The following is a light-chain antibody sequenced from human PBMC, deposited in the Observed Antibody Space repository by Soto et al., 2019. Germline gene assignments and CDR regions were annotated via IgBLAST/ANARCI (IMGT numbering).Light chain of an antibody. CDR3: QQYGSSPPIT. V-gene: IGKV3-20*01. J-gene: IGKJ5*01. Sequence: VLTQSPGTLSLSPGERATLSCRPSQSVSSSYLAWYQQKPGQAPRLLIYGASSRATGIPDRFSGSGSGTDFTLTISRLEPEDFAVYYCQQYGSSPPITFGQRTRLENK. CDR1: QSVSSSY. CDR2: GAS.